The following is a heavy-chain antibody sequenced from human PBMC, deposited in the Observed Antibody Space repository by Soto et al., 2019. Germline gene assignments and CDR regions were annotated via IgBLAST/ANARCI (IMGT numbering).Heavy chain of an antibody. D-gene: IGHD3-22*01. Sequence: ASVKVSCKASGGTFSSYAISWVRQAPGQGLEWMGGIIPIFGTANYAQKFQGRVTITADESTSTAYMELSSLRSEDTAVYYCARGPYYYDSSALEGFDPWGQGTLVTVSS. J-gene: IGHJ5*02. V-gene: IGHV1-69*13. CDR2: IIPIFGTA. CDR3: ARGPYYYDSSALEGFDP. CDR1: GGTFSSYA.